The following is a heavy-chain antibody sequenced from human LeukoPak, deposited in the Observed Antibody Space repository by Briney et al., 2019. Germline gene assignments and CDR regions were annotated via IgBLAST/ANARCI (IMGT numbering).Heavy chain of an antibody. CDR3: AKRAPPGTAVGVPYYFYH. V-gene: IGHV3-23*01. Sequence: GGSLRLSCAASGFTFNNYAMSWFRQAPGTGLEWVSTVGGSGSDTFYADSVKGRFTISRDNSNNAVFLQMNSLRAEDTALYYCAKRAPPGTAVGVPYYFYHWGQGTLVTLSS. CDR1: GFTFNNYA. J-gene: IGHJ4*02. CDR2: VGGSGSDT. D-gene: IGHD6-19*01.